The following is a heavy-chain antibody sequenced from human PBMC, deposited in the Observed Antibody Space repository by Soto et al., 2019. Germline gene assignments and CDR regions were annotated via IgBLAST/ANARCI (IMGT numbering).Heavy chain of an antibody. Sequence: QVHLVQSGTAVKKPGSSVKVSCKASGGTFSSSGFSWVRQAPGQGLEWLGMIVPSLDTTNYAQKFQARVPITADEVTSTAYMELRSLISEDTAVYYCARWPQPRYTANPYAVDVWGQGTRVIGSS. CDR2: IVPSLDTT. V-gene: IGHV1-69*11. CDR1: GGTFSSSG. D-gene: IGHD2-21*02. J-gene: IGHJ6*02. CDR3: ARWPQPRYTANPYAVDV.